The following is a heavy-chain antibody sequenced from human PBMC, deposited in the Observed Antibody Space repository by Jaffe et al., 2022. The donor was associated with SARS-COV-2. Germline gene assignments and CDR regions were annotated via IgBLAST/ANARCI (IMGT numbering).Heavy chain of an antibody. D-gene: IGHD1-1*01. Sequence: QVQLQESGPGLVKPSQTLSLTCTVSGASIGSGSYYWSWLRLPAGKGLEWIGRIYATGGTNYNPSLKSRVTVSMDMSNNQFSLRLSSVTVADTAVYYCARGGGCRMGNCWNYWGPGTLVTVSS. CDR2: IYATGGT. CDR3: ARGGGCRMGNCWNY. J-gene: IGHJ4*02. CDR1: GASIGSGSYY. V-gene: IGHV4-61*02.